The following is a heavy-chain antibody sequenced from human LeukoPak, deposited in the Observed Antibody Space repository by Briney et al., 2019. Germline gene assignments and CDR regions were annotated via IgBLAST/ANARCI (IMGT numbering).Heavy chain of an antibody. CDR1: GDSVSSNSAT. CDR3: AREERSYYDWEHWFDP. V-gene: IGHV6-1*01. Sequence: SQTLSLTCAISGDSVSSNSATWNWIRQSPSRGLEWLGRTYYRSKWYNDYAVSVKSRITFNPDTSKNQFSLQLSSVTPEDTAVYYCAREERSYYDWEHWFDPWGQGTLVTVSS. D-gene: IGHD1-26*01. CDR2: TYYRSKWYN. J-gene: IGHJ5*02.